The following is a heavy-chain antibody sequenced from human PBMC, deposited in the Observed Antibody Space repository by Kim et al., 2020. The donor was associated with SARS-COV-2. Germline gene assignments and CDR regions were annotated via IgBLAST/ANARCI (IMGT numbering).Heavy chain of an antibody. Sequence: KGRFTISSDNAKNSLYLQMNSLRDEDTAVYYCAREGDGYNYITVYYGMDGWGQGTTVTVSS. D-gene: IGHD5-12*01. CDR3: AREGDGYNYITVYYGMDG. J-gene: IGHJ6*02. V-gene: IGHV3-48*02.